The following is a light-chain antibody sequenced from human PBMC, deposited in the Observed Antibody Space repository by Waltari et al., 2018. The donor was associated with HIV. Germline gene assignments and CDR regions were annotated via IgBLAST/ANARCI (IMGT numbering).Light chain of an antibody. CDR1: QSVSSN. CDR2: GAS. Sequence: EMVMTQSPATLSVSPGERATLSCRASQSVSSNLAWYQQKPGQAPRLLIYGASTRATGIPARFSGSGSGTEFTLTISSLQSEDFALYYCQQYNSWLTFGQGTKLEIK. J-gene: IGKJ2*01. V-gene: IGKV3-15*01. CDR3: QQYNSWLT.